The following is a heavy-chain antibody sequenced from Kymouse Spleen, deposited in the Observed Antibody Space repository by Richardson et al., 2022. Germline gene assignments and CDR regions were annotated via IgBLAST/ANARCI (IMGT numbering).Heavy chain of an antibody. Sequence: QVQLQQWGAGLLKPSETLSLTCAVYGGSFSGYYWSWIRQPPGKGLEWIGEINHSGSTNYNPSLKSRVTISVDTSKNQFSLKLSSVTAADTAVYYCARRWIVLMVYAIPHYFDYWGQGTLVTVSS. V-gene: IGHV4-34*01. CDR2: INHSGST. J-gene: IGHJ4*02. CDR1: GGSFSGYY. D-gene: IGHD2-8*01. CDR3: ARRWIVLMVYAIPHYFDY.